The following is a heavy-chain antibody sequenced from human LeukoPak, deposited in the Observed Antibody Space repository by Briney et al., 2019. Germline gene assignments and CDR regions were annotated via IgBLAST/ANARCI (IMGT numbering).Heavy chain of an antibody. CDR2: INPNSGGT. J-gene: IGHJ4*02. V-gene: IGHV1-2*02. D-gene: IGHD3-22*01. Sequence: GASVKVSCTASGHTFTGYYIHWVRQAPGQGLEWMGWINPNSGGTNYAQKFQGRVTMTRDTSISTAYMELSRLRSDDTAVYYCARYSSGYSIYWGQGTLVTVSS. CDR1: GHTFTGYY. CDR3: ARYSSGYSIY.